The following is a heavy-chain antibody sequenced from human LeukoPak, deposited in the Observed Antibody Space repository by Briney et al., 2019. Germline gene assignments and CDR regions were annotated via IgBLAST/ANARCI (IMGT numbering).Heavy chain of an antibody. D-gene: IGHD3-22*01. CDR3: AKDLYYYDSSGYWYYYGMDV. CDR1: GFTFSSYA. V-gene: IGHV3-23*01. Sequence: GGSLRLSCAASGFTFSSYAMSWVRQAPGKGLEWVSAISGSGSSTYYADSVKGRFTISRDNSKNTLYLQMNSLRAEDTAVYYCAKDLYYYDSSGYWYYYGMDVWGQGTTVTVSS. J-gene: IGHJ6*02. CDR2: ISGSGSST.